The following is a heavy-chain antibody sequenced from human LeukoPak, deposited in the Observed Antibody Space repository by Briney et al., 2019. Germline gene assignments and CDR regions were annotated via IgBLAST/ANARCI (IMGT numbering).Heavy chain of an antibody. CDR2: IIPIFGTA. J-gene: IGHJ1*01. CDR1: GGTFSSYA. V-gene: IGHV1-69*13. Sequence: ASVKVSCKASGGTFSSYAISWVRQAPGQGLEWMGGIIPIFGTANYAQKFQGRVTITADESTSTAYMELSSLRSEDTAVYYCAIMDGVVVPAAIPTPEYFQHWGQGTLVTVSS. D-gene: IGHD2-2*01. CDR3: AIMDGVVVPAAIPTPEYFQH.